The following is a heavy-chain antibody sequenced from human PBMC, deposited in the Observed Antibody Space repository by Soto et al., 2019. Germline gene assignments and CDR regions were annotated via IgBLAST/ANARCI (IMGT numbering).Heavy chain of an antibody. CDR2: ISYDGSNK. J-gene: IGHJ4*02. Sequence: PGGSLRLSCAASGFTFSSYGMHWVRQAPGKGLEWVAVISYDGSNKYYADSVKGRFTISRDNAKNSLYLQMNSLRAEDTAVYYCARYYPGYFDYWGQGTLVTVSS. V-gene: IGHV3-30*03. CDR1: GFTFSSYG. D-gene: IGHD3-16*01. CDR3: ARYYPGYFDY.